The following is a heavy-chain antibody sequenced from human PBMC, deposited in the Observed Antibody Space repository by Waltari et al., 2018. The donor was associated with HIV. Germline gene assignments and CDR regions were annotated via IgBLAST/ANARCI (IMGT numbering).Heavy chain of an antibody. V-gene: IGHV4-61*02. CDR1: GGSISSASYY. Sequence: QVQLQESGPGLLKPSQTLSLTCTVAGGSISSASYYWTWIRQSAGKGLEWIGRIYTSGSTSYNPALKSRVSISIDTSRNQFSLKLTSVTAADTAVYYCARDDLGSGWFFDYWGPGTLVTVSS. CDR3: ARDDLGSGWFFDY. CDR2: IYTSGST. D-gene: IGHD6-19*01. J-gene: IGHJ4*02.